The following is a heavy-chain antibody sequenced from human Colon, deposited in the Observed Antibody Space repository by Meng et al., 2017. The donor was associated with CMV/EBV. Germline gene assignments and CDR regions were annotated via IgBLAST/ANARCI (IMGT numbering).Heavy chain of an antibody. CDR3: TRDRTVLSL. D-gene: IGHD4-11*01. J-gene: IGHJ4*02. V-gene: IGHV3-30*02. Sequence: GESLKISCAASGFTLSNSGMHWVRQAPGKGLEWVAFIRFDGSNGYYVDSVRGRFTISRDISNNMLYLDMDSLRADDTAVYYCTRDRTVLSLWGQGTTVTVSS. CDR2: IRFDGSNG. CDR1: GFTLSNSG.